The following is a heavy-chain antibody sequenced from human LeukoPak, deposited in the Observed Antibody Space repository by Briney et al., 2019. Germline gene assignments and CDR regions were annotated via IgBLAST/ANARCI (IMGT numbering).Heavy chain of an antibody. CDR1: GGSISNSSYY. D-gene: IGHD5-12*01. CDR2: IYYSGST. CDR3: ARLSVWWLLGGDY. J-gene: IGHJ4*02. V-gene: IGHV4-39*01. Sequence: SETLSLTCTVSGGSISNSSYYWGWIRQPPGKGLEWIGSIYYSGSTYYNPSLKSRVTISVDTSKNQFSLKLSSVTAADTAVYYCARLSVWWLLGGDYWGQGTLVTVSS.